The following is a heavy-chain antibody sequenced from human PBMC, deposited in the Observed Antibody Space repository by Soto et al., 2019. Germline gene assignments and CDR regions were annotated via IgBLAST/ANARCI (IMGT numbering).Heavy chain of an antibody. CDR2: IYYSGST. CDR1: GGSISSYY. Sequence: PSETLSLTCTVSGGSISSYYWSWIRQPPGKGLEWIGYIYYSGSTNYNPSLKSRVTISVDTSKNQFSLKLSSVTAADTAVYYCARFRSVALYDAFDIWGQGTMVTVS. D-gene: IGHD6-19*01. J-gene: IGHJ3*02. CDR3: ARFRSVALYDAFDI. V-gene: IGHV4-59*01.